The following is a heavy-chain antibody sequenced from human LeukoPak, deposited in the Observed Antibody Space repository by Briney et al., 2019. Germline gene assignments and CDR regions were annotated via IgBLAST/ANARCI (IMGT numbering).Heavy chain of an antibody. CDR3: AKDLYSGYGAHSFDC. CDR2: IYTSGST. D-gene: IGHD5-12*01. V-gene: IGHV4-4*07. Sequence: SETLSLTCTVSGGSISSYYWSWIRQPAGKGLEWIGRIYTSGSTNYNPSLKSRVTMSVDTSKNQFSLKLSSVTAEDTAVYYCAKDLYSGYGAHSFDCWGQGTLVTVSS. J-gene: IGHJ4*02. CDR1: GGSISSYY.